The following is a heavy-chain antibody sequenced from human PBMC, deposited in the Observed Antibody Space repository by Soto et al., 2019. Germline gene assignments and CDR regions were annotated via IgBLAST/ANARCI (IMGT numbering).Heavy chain of an antibody. CDR2: IYSGGST. CDR1: GFTVSSNY. V-gene: IGHV3-53*01. D-gene: IGHD3-10*01. Sequence: PGGSLRLSCAASGFTVSSNYMSWVRQAPGKGLEWVSVIYSGGSTYYADSVKGRFTISRDNSKNTLYLQMNSLRAEDTAVYYSASGITRDYYYYYGMDVWGQGTTVTVSS. CDR3: ASGITRDYYYYYGMDV. J-gene: IGHJ6*02.